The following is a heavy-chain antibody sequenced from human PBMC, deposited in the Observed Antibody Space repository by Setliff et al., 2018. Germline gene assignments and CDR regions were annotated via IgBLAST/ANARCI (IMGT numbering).Heavy chain of an antibody. V-gene: IGHV1-69*13. Sequence: ASVKVSCKASGGTFSSYAISWVRQAPGQGLEWMGGIIPIFGTANYAQKFQGRVTITADESTSTAYMELRSLRSDDTAVYYCARVLFHCSSTSCYLDAFDIWGQGTKVTVSS. CDR2: IIPIFGTA. CDR1: GGTFSSYA. CDR3: ARVLFHCSSTSCYLDAFDI. J-gene: IGHJ3*02. D-gene: IGHD2-2*01.